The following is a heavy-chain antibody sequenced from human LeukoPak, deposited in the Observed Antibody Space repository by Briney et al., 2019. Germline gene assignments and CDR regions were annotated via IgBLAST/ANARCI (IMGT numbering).Heavy chain of an antibody. J-gene: IGHJ4*02. CDR1: GYTFTGYY. D-gene: IGHD3-22*01. Sequence: ASVKVSCKASGYTFTGYYMHWVRQAPGQGLEWMGWINPNSGGTNYAQKFQGRVTITADKSTSTAYMELSSLRSEDTAVYYCARGREKYYYDSSGYYPFDYWGQGTLVTVSS. CDR3: ARGREKYYYDSSGYYPFDY. V-gene: IGHV1-2*02. CDR2: INPNSGGT.